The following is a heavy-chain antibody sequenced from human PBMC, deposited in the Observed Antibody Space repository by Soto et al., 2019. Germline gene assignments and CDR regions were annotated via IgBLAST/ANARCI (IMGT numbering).Heavy chain of an antibody. V-gene: IGHV3-48*03. CDR2: ISSSGSTI. Sequence: EVQLVESGGGLVQPGGSLRLSCAASGFTFSSYEMNWVRQAPGKGLEWVSYISSSGSTIYYADSVKGRFTISRDNAKHSLRLQMNSLRAEDTAVYYCARGVWELTRGLDYWGQGTLVTVSS. CDR1: GFTFSSYE. CDR3: ARGVWELTRGLDY. D-gene: IGHD1-26*01. J-gene: IGHJ4*02.